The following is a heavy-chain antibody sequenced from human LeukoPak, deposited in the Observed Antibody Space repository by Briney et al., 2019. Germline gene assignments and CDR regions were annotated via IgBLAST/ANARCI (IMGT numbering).Heavy chain of an antibody. CDR2: INHSGST. Sequence: SETLSLTCAVYGGSFSGYYWSWIRQPPGKGLEWIGEINHSGSTNYNPSLKSRVTISVDTSKNQFSLKLSSVTAADTAVYYCARPFFTYYYGSGRDYWGQGTLVTVSS. V-gene: IGHV4-34*01. J-gene: IGHJ4*02. CDR1: GGSFSGYY. D-gene: IGHD3-10*01. CDR3: ARPFFTYYYGSGRDY.